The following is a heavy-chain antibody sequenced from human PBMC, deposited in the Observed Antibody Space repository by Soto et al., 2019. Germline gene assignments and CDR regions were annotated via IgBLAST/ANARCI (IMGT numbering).Heavy chain of an antibody. V-gene: IGHV4-31*03. Sequence: SETLSLTCTVSGGSISSGGYYWSWIRQHPGNGLEWIGYIYYSGSTYYNPSLKSRVTISVDTSKNQFSLKLSSVTAADTAVYYCARGTYGDPHFDYWGQGTLVTVSS. CDR2: IYYSGST. J-gene: IGHJ4*02. D-gene: IGHD4-17*01. CDR3: ARGTYGDPHFDY. CDR1: GGSISSGGYY.